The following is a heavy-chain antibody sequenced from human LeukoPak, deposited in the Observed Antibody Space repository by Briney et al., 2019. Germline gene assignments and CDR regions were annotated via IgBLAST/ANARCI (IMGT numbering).Heavy chain of an antibody. D-gene: IGHD2-15*01. Sequence: SETLSLTCTVSGGSVSSGSYYWSWIRQPPGKGLEWIGYIYYGGSTNYNPSLKSRVTMSVDTSKNQFSLKLSSVTAADTAVYYCARADYSGGSCYAFDVWGQGTMVTVS. CDR2: IYYGGST. J-gene: IGHJ3*01. CDR1: GGSVSSGSYY. V-gene: IGHV4-61*01. CDR3: ARADYSGGSCYAFDV.